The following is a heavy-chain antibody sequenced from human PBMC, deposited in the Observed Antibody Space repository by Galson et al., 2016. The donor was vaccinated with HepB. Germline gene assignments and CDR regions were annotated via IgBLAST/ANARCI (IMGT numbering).Heavy chain of an antibody. CDR1: GFIFSSYG. V-gene: IGHV3-23*01. CDR3: VIMVRGISTGPFDY. J-gene: IGHJ4*02. CDR2: IRALHDQI. Sequence: SLRLSCAGTGFIFSSYGMSWVRQAPGKGLEWVSVIRALHDQIYYADSVKGRFTISRDNSKSRLFLQMSSLSAEDTAIYYCVIMVRGISTGPFDYWGQGTLVVVSS. D-gene: IGHD3-10*01.